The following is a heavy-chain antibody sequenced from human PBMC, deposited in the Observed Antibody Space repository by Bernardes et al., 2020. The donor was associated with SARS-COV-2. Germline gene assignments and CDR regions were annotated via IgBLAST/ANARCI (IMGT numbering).Heavy chain of an antibody. Sequence: SETLSLTCTVAGGSITSSYWSWIRQPPGKGLEWIGYVYHIGTTSYNPSLKSRVTIPRGTSNTQSSLKLKSVTAADTPLYYCARDPGLFFTGSFDSWGPGTLVTVSS. J-gene: IGHJ4*02. CDR2: VYHIGTT. CDR1: GGSITSSY. CDR3: ARDPGLFFTGSFDS. V-gene: IGHV4-59*01.